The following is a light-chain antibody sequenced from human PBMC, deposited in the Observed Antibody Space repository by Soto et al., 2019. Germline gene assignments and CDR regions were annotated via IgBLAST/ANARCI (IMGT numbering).Light chain of an antibody. Sequence: QSVLTQPASVSGSPGQSITIPCTGTSSDVGSYNFVSWYQQHPGKAPKLIIYEVTKRPSGVPDRFSGSKSGNTASLTISGLQAQDEADYYCYSYAADYVYVLGNGTKVT. CDR1: SSDVGSYNF. J-gene: IGLJ1*01. CDR2: EVT. CDR3: YSYAADYVYV. V-gene: IGLV2-23*02.